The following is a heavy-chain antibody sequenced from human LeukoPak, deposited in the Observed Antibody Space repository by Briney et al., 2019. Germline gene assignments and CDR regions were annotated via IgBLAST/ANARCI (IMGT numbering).Heavy chain of an antibody. D-gene: IGHD6-19*01. V-gene: IGHV4-4*07. J-gene: IGHJ5*02. CDR2: IYTRWST. Sequence: SDTLSLTCTVSGGSISSYYWSWIQQPAGKGLEWIGRIYTRWSTNYNPSLKSRVTTSVDTSKNQLSPKLSSVTAADTAVYYCARTGSGSLNWFDPWGQGTLVTVSS. CDR3: ARTGSGSLNWFDP. CDR1: GGSISSYY.